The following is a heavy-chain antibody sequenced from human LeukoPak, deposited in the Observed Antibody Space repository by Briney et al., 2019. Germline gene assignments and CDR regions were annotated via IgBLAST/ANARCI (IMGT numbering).Heavy chain of an antibody. CDR1: GFTFSSYG. CDR3: ARAPKVVPAAMGGY. D-gene: IGHD2-2*01. V-gene: IGHV3-33*01. Sequence: PGGSLRLSCAASGFTFSSYGMHWVRQAPGKGLEWVAVIWYDGSNKYYADSVKGRFTISRDNSKNTLYLQMNSLRAEDTAVYYCARAPKVVPAAMGGYWGQGTLVTVSS. CDR2: IWYDGSNK. J-gene: IGHJ4*02.